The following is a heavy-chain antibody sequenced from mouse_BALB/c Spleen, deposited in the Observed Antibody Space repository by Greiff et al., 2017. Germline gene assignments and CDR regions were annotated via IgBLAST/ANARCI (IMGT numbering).Heavy chain of an antibody. CDR2: ISYSGST. Sequence: EVQGVESGPGLVKPSQSLSLTCTVTGYSITSDYAWNWIRQFPGNKLEWMGYISYSGSTSYNPSLKSRISITRDTSKNQFFLQLNSVTTEDTATYYCARARSARATAWFAYWGQGTLVTVSA. V-gene: IGHV3-2*02. D-gene: IGHD3-1*01. CDR1: GYSITSDYA. CDR3: ARARSARATAWFAY. J-gene: IGHJ3*01.